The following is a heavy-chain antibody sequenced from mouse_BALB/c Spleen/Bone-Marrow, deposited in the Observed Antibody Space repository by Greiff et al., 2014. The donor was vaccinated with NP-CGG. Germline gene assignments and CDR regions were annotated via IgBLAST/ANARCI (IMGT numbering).Heavy chain of an antibody. CDR1: GYTFTDYA. J-gene: IGHJ1*01. Sequence: VQLQQSGAELVRPGVSVKISCKGSGYTFTDYAMHWVKQSHAKSLEWIGVISTYYGDASYNQKFKGKATTTVDKSSSTAYMELARLTSEDSVIDYYAREVDMNFDVWGAGTTVTVSS. CDR3: AREVDMNFDV. V-gene: IGHV1S137*01. CDR2: ISTYYGDA. D-gene: IGHD1-1*02.